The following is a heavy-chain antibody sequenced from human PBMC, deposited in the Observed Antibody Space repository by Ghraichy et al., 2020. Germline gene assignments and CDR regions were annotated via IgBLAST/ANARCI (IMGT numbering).Heavy chain of an antibody. CDR1: GFTFSSYG. J-gene: IGHJ4*02. V-gene: IGHV3-33*01. Sequence: GGSLRLSCAASGFTFSSYGMHWVRQAPGKGLKWVAVIWHDGSNKYYADSVKGRFTISRDNSKNTLYLQMNSLRAEDTAVYYCAREGILRSHDYWGQGTLVTVSS. D-gene: IGHD1-14*01. CDR3: AREGILRSHDY. CDR2: IWHDGSNK.